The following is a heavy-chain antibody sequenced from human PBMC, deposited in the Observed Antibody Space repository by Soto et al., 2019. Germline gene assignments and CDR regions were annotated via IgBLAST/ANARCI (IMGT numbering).Heavy chain of an antibody. D-gene: IGHD6-19*01. CDR1: GFSFDDYA. CDR2: IGWNSVNR. V-gene: IGHV3-9*01. J-gene: IGHJ4*02. CDR3: AKDVSGWSAGDSPFPVDH. Sequence: DVHLVESGGGLVQPGRSLRLSCGASGFSFDDYAMHWVRQAPGKGLEWVASIGWNSVNRDYADSVKGRYPISRDNAKKSLYLQMNSLRAEDTALYYCAKDVSGWSAGDSPFPVDHWGQGTLVTVSS.